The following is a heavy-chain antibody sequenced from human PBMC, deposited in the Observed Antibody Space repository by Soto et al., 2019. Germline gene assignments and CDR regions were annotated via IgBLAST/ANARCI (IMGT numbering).Heavy chain of an antibody. CDR3: TTGGLPAYYYYGMDV. CDR1: GFTFSNAW. J-gene: IGHJ6*02. CDR2: IKSKTDGGTT. Sequence: EVQLVESGGGLVKPGGSLRLSCAASGFTFSNAWMSWVHQAPGKGLEWVGRIKSKTDGGTTDYAAPVKGRFTISRDDSKNTLYLQMNSLKTEDTAVYYCTTGGLPAYYYYGMDVWGQGTTVTVSS. V-gene: IGHV3-15*01. D-gene: IGHD4-17*01.